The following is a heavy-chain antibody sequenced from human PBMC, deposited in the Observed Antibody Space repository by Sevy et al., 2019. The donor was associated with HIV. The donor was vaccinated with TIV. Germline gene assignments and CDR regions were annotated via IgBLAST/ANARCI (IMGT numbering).Heavy chain of an antibody. CDR2: ISAYNGNT. V-gene: IGHV1-18*01. CDR1: GYTFTSYG. CDR3: ARDISSSWYLFDY. D-gene: IGHD6-13*01. Sequence: ASVKVSCKASGYTFTSYGISWVRQAPGQGLEWMGWISAYNGNTNYAQKLQGRVTMTTDTSTSPAYMELGSLRSDDTAVYYCARDISSSWYLFDYWGQGTLVTVSS. J-gene: IGHJ4*02.